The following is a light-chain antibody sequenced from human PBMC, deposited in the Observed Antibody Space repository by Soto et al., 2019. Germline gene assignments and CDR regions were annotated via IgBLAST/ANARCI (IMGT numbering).Light chain of an antibody. J-gene: IGLJ2*01. Sequence: QSALTQPPSASGSPGQSVAISCTGTSSDVGCYDYVSWYQQHPGKAPKLMIYEVTKRPSGVPDRFSGSKSGNTASLTVSGLQAEDEADYYCSSYGGNNNLLFGGGTKLTVL. V-gene: IGLV2-8*01. CDR1: SSDVGCYDY. CDR3: SSYGGNNNLL. CDR2: EVT.